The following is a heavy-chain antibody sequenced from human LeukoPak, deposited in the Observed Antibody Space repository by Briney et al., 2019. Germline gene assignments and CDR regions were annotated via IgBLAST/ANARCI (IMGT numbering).Heavy chain of an antibody. CDR3: AASPRPDSSGYYYWGGDYYYYYGMDV. Sequence: RASVKVSCKDSGFTFTSSAMQWVRQARGQRLEWIGWIVVGSGNTNYAQKFQERVTITRDMSTSTAYMELSSLRSEDTAVYYCAASPRPDSSGYYYWGGDYYYYYGMDVWGQGTTVTVSS. D-gene: IGHD3-22*01. J-gene: IGHJ6*02. CDR2: IVVGSGNT. CDR1: GFTFTSSA. V-gene: IGHV1-58*02.